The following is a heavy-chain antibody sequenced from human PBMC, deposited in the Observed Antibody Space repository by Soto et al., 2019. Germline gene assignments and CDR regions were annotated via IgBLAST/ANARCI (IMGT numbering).Heavy chain of an antibody. CDR2: INHRGST. D-gene: IGHD3-10*01. V-gene: IGHV4-34*01. CDR1: GGTFSDFY. J-gene: IGHJ4*02. CDR3: ARGYGSGSYYNY. Sequence: QVQLQQWGAGLLKPSETLSLTCAVSGGTFSDFYWSWIRQPPGTGLEWIGEINHRGSTTYSPSLKSRVTISLDTSKNQFSLTLTSVTAADTAVYYCARGYGSGSYYNYWGQGTLVTVSS.